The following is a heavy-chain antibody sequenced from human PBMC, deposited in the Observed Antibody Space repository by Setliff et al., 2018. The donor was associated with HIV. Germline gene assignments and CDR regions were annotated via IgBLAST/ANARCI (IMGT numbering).Heavy chain of an antibody. Sequence: ASVKVSCKASGYTFTGHDIHWVRQAPGQGLEWMGWINRNSGGTNAAQRFQDRVTMTRDTSISTAYMELSRLTSDDTALYYCARDTPATIRPLFDYWGQG. J-gene: IGHJ4*02. CDR2: INRNSGGT. CDR1: GYTFTGHD. D-gene: IGHD5-12*01. CDR3: ARDTPATIRPLFDY. V-gene: IGHV1-2*02.